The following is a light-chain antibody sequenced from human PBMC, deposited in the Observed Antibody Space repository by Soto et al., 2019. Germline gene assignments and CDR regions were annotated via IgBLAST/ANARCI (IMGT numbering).Light chain of an antibody. CDR3: QSYDSNTVV. Sequence: NFMLTQPHSVSESPGQTVTISCTGSSGSIASNYVQWYQQRPGSAPSTVIYEDNQRPSGVPDRFSGSTDGSSNSASLTISGLQTEDEADYYCQSYDSNTVVFGGGTKLTVL. CDR2: EDN. J-gene: IGLJ2*01. V-gene: IGLV6-57*02. CDR1: SGSIASNY.